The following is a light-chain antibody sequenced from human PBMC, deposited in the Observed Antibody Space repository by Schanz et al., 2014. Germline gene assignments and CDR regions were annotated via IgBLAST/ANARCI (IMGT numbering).Light chain of an antibody. Sequence: QSALTQPRSVSGSPGQSVTISCTGTSSDIGAYNFVSWYQQHPGKAPKLMIYDVSKRPSGVPDRFSGSKSGNTASLTISGLQAEDEADYYCGSYAGNINWVFGGGTKLTVL. CDR1: SSDIGAYNF. CDR2: DVS. J-gene: IGLJ3*02. CDR3: GSYAGNINWV. V-gene: IGLV2-11*01.